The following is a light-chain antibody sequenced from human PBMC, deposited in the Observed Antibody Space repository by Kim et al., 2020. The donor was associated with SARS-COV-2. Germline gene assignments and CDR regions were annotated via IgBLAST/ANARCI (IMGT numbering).Light chain of an antibody. J-gene: IGKJ1*01. CDR3: QQYTSDWT. V-gene: IGKV1-5*03. Sequence: SASVQARVTITCRTSQRFGDSLAWYQQKPGKAPKPLIYEASTLESGVPPRFSASGSGTEFTLTISSLQPDDFATYYCQQYTSDWTFGQGTKVDIK. CDR1: QRFGDS. CDR2: EAS.